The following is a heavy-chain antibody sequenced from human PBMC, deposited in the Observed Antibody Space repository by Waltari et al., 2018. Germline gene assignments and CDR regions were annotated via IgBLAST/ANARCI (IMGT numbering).Heavy chain of an antibody. V-gene: IGHV3-48*01. CDR3: ARGRNGYIQDVFDI. D-gene: IGHD5-12*01. CDR2: SSSTTTT. Sequence: EVHLVASGGGLVQPGESLRLSCAAFGFTFSTYNMNWVRQAQGKGLEWVSYSSSTTTTYNADSVKGRFTISRDNAKNSLYLQMNSLRSEDMALYYCARGRNGYIQDVFDIWGQGTMVSVSS. J-gene: IGHJ3*02. CDR1: GFTFSTYN.